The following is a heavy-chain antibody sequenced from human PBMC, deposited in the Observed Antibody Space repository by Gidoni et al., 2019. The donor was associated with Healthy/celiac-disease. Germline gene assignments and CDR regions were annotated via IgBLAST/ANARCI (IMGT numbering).Heavy chain of an antibody. J-gene: IGHJ4*02. CDR1: GGSISSSSYS. V-gene: IGHV4-39*01. D-gene: IGHD3-16*01. CDR2: SYYSGST. CDR3: ARGGELWIEQRDVDY. Sequence: QLHLQESGPGLVKPSETLYLTCTVSGGSISSSSYSWGGCRQPPGKGLEWIGSSYYSGSTSYNPSLKSRVTISVDTSNNQFSLKLSSVTAADTAVYYCARGGELWIEQRDVDYWGQGTLGTVSS.